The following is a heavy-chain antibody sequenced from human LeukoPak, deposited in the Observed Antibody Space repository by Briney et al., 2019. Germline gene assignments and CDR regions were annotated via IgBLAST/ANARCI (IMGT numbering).Heavy chain of an antibody. J-gene: IGHJ4*02. CDR2: ISAYNGNT. CDR1: GYTLTSYG. CDR3: ARDEWELTTPPD. D-gene: IGHD1-26*01. Sequence: ASVKVSCKASGYTLTSYGISWVRQAPGQGLEWMGWISAYNGNTNYAQKLQGRVTMTTDTSTSTAYMELRSLRSDDTAVYYCARDEWELTTPPDWGQGTLVTVSS. V-gene: IGHV1-18*01.